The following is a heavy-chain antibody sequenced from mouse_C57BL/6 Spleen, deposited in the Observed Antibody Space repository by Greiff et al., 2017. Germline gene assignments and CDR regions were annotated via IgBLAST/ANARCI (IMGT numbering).Heavy chain of an antibody. CDR3: ARGPHCGNYFDY. CDR1: GYTFTSYW. J-gene: IGHJ2*01. Sequence: QVQLQQPGAELVKPGASVKLSCKASGYTFTSYWMQWVKQRPGQGLEWIGEIDPSDSYTNYNQKFKGKATLTVDTSSSTAYMQLSSLTSEDSAVYYCARGPHCGNYFDYWGQGTTLTVSS. V-gene: IGHV1-50*01. CDR2: IDPSDSYT.